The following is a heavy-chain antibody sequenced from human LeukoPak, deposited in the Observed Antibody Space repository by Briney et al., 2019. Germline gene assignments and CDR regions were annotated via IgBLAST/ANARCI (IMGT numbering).Heavy chain of an antibody. V-gene: IGHV4-30-4*01. J-gene: IGHJ3*02. D-gene: IGHD6-13*01. CDR1: GGSISSGDYY. CDR2: IYYSGST. CDR3: ARAVSSWWGDAFDI. Sequence: PSQTLSLTCTVSGGSISSGDYYWSWIRQPPGKGLEWIGYIYYSGSTYYNPSLKSRVTISVDTSKNQFSLKLSSVTAADTAVYYCARAVSSWWGDAFDIWGQGTMVTVSS.